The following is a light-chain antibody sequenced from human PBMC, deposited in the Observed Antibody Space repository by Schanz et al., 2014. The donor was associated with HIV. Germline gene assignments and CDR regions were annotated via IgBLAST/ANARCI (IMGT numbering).Light chain of an antibody. V-gene: IGLV2-14*03. CDR3: CSYAGSSTLVV. CDR2: DVD. Sequence: QSALTQPASVSGSPGQSITISCTGTSSDVGGYNYLSWYQQHPGKAPKLIIYDVDNRPSGVSNRFSGSKSGYTASLTISGLQAEDEADYYCCSYAGSSTLVVFGGGTKLTVL. CDR1: SSDVGGYNY. J-gene: IGLJ2*01.